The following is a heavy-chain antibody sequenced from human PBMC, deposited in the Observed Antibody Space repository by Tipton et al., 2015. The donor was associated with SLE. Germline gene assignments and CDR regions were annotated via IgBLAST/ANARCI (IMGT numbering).Heavy chain of an antibody. V-gene: IGHV4-39*07. Sequence: TLSLTCTVSGGSISSSNYYWGWIRQPPGKGLEWIGSIYYSGSTYYNPSLKSRVTISVDTSKNQFSLKLSSVTAADTAVHYCARAPYFDYWGQGTLVTVSS. J-gene: IGHJ4*02. CDR3: ARAPYFDY. CDR2: IYYSGST. CDR1: GGSISSSNYY.